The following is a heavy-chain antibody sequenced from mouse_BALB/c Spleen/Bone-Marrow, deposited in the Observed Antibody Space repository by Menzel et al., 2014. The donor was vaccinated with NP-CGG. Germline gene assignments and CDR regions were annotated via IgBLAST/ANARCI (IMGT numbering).Heavy chain of an antibody. CDR2: INPFNDGI. D-gene: IGHD1-1*01. V-gene: IGHV1-14*01. CDR3: ARGTTVVGDY. CDR1: GYTFTSYV. Sequence: EVQLQQSGPELVKPGASVKMSCMASGYTFTSYVMHWVKQKPGQGLEWIGYINPFNDGIEYNEKFKVKATLTSDKSSSTAYMELSSLTSEDFAVYYCARGTTVVGDYWGQGTTLTVSS. J-gene: IGHJ2*01.